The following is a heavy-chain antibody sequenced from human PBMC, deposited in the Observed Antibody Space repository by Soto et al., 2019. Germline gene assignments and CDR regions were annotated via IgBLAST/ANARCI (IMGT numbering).Heavy chain of an antibody. D-gene: IGHD1-7*01. Sequence: PGGSLRLSCAASGFTFSSYSMTWVRQAPGKGLEWVAHIIASGGGTYYADSVRGRFTISRDTSRNTLYLQMNSLRAEDTAFYYCAKCMQAYWNYDAHHIWGQGTMVTVSS. CDR2: IIASGGGT. V-gene: IGHV3-23*01. CDR1: GFTFSSYS. J-gene: IGHJ3*02. CDR3: AKCMQAYWNYDAHHI.